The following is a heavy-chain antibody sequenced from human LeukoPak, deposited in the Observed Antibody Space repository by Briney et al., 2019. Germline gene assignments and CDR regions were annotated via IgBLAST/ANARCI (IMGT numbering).Heavy chain of an antibody. D-gene: IGHD4-17*01. CDR3: ARIAAVTTGNYYYYYMDV. J-gene: IGHJ6*03. V-gene: IGHV4-34*01. CDR2: IKHSVST. CDR1: GGSFSGYY. Sequence: SETLSLTCAVYGGSFSGYYWSWIRQPPGRGLEWIGEIKHSVSTNYNPSLKSRVTISVDTSKNQFSLKLSSVTAADTAVYYCARIAAVTTGNYYYYYMDVWGKGTTVTVSS.